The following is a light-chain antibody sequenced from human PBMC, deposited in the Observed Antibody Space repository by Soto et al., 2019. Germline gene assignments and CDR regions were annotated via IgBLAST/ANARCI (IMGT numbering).Light chain of an antibody. CDR3: QQRSKGPC. CDR2: DTS. V-gene: IGKV3-11*01. CDR1: QSVSNY. J-gene: IGKJ4*01. Sequence: EIVGTQSPATLSLSPGERATLSCRASQSVSNYLTWYQQKPGQAPRLLIYDTSKRATGITARFSGSGSGTDFTLTISSLEPEDFATSYCQQRSKGPCFGGGTKVEIK.